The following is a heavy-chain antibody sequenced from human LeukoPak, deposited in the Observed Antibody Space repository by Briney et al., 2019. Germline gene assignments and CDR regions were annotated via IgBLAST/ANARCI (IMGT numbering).Heavy chain of an antibody. D-gene: IGHD2-2*01. J-gene: IGHJ4*02. CDR3: ARDKSCSSTSCQKYYFDY. Sequence: PGGALRLSCAASGCIFSSYWISWVRQAPGKGLEWVANIKQDGSEKYYVDSVKGRFIISRDNAKNSLYLQMNSLRAEDTAIYYCARDKSCSSTSCQKYYFDYWGQGTLVTVSS. V-gene: IGHV3-7*03. CDR2: IKQDGSEK. CDR1: GCIFSSYW.